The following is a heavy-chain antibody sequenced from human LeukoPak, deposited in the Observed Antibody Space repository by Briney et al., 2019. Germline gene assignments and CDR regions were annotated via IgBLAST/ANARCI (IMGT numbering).Heavy chain of an antibody. J-gene: IGHJ6*03. D-gene: IGHD2-2*01. CDR2: INHSGST. V-gene: IGHV4-34*01. Sequence: SETLSLTCAVYGGSFSGYYWSWIRQPPGKGLEWIGEINHSGSTNYNPSLKSRVTISGDTSKNQFSLKLSSVTAADTAVYYCARRPGGYCSSTSCYYYYYMDVWGKGTTVTVSS. CDR3: ARRPGGYCSSTSCYYYYYMDV. CDR1: GGSFSGYY.